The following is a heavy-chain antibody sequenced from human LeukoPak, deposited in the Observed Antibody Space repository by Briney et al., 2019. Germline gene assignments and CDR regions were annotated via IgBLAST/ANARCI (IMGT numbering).Heavy chain of an antibody. D-gene: IGHD2-2*01. CDR2: INAGNGNT. CDR1: GYTFSSYT. J-gene: IGHJ5*02. V-gene: IGHV1-3*01. Sequence: ASVKVSCMASGYTFSSYTMHWGREAPGQRLQWVGWINAGNGNTKYSQTLQGRVTITRDTSASTAYMELSSLRSEDTAVYYCARGDIVVVPAATRYNLFDPWSQGTLLTVSS. CDR3: ARGDIVVVPAATRYNLFDP.